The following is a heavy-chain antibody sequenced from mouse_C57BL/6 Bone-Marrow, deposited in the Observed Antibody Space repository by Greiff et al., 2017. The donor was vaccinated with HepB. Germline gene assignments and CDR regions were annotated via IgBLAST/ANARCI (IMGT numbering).Heavy chain of an antibody. D-gene: IGHD2-4*01. V-gene: IGHV2-6-1*01. CDR1: GFSLTSYG. CDR2: IWSDGST. CDR3: ARHGGDYDRGPGFAY. J-gene: IGHJ3*01. Sequence: QVQLQQSGPGLVAPSQRLSITCTVSGFSLTSYGVHWVRQPPGKGLEWLVVIWSDGSTTYNSALKSRLSISKDNSKSQVFLKMNSLQTDDTAMYYCARHGGDYDRGPGFAYWGQGTLVTVSA.